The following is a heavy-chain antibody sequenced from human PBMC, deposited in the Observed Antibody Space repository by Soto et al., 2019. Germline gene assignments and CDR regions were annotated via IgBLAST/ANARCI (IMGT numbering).Heavy chain of an antibody. CDR1: GFTFSSYA. V-gene: IGHV3-23*01. Sequence: EVQLLESGGGLVQPGGSLRLSCAASGFTFSSYAMSWVRQAPGKGLEWVSAISGSGGSTYYADSVKGRFTISRDNSKNTMYLQMNSMRAEDTAVYYCAKDRGRGITIFGVVMKIADYYGMDVWGQGTTVTVSS. CDR2: ISGSGGST. CDR3: AKDRGRGITIFGVVMKIADYYGMDV. D-gene: IGHD3-3*01. J-gene: IGHJ6*02.